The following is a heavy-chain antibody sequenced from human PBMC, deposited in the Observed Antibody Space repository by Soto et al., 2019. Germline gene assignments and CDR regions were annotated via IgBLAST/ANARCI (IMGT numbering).Heavy chain of an antibody. CDR2: INPNGGST. D-gene: IGHD2-8*02. CDR1: GYTFTNYH. CDR3: ARYSIVLVAASAKFYF. V-gene: IGHV1-46*01. J-gene: IGHJ4*02. Sequence: GASVKVSCKASGYTFTNYHMHWVRQAPGQGLEWMGIINPNGGSTSYAQKFQGRVTMTRDTSTSTVYMELSGLRSEDTAVYYCARYSIVLVAASAKFYFWGQGTQVTGSS.